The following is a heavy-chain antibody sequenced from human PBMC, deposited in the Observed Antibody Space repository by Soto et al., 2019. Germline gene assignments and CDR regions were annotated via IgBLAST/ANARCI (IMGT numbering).Heavy chain of an antibody. CDR3: VREQQWLGSFDN. CDR1: GFTFSYYG. V-gene: IGHV3-30*03. D-gene: IGHD6-19*01. J-gene: IGHJ4*02. CDR2: ISYDGSSK. Sequence: QVQLVESGGGVVQPGRSLRLSCAASGFTFSYYGMHWVRQAPGKGLEWVAVISYDGSSKYYADSVKGRFTISRDNSKNTLYRQMNSLRAEDTAVYYCVREQQWLGSFDNWGQGTLVTVSS.